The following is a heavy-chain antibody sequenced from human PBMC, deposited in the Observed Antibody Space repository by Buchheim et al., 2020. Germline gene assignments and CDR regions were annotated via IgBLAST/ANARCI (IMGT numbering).Heavy chain of an antibody. J-gene: IGHJ4*02. Sequence: EVQLLESGGDLAQPGGSLRLSCAVSGLKFNNYALSWVRQAPGEGLEWVAGISGSGGSTDYADSVKGRFTISRDHSKSTLYLQMNSLRAGDTAVYYCAKGGLYSSGWYEGYWGQGTL. CDR1: GLKFNNYA. CDR2: ISGSGGST. V-gene: IGHV3-23*01. D-gene: IGHD6-13*01. CDR3: AKGGLYSSGWYEGY.